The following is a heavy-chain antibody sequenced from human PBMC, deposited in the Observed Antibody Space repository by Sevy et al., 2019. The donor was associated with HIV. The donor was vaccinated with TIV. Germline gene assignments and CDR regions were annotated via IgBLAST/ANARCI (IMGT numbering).Heavy chain of an antibody. J-gene: IGHJ6*02. D-gene: IGHD6-13*01. Sequence: ASVKVSCKASGYTFISYPMNWVRQAPGQGLEWMGWINTNTGNPTYAQGFTGRFVFSLDTSVSTAYLQISSLKAEDTAVYYCARDEQQPYYYGMDVWGQGTTVTVSS. CDR1: GYTFISYP. CDR3: ARDEQQPYYYGMDV. CDR2: INTNTGNP. V-gene: IGHV7-4-1*02.